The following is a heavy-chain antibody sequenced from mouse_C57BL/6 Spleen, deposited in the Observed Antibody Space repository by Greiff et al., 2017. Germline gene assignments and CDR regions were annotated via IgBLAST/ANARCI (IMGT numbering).Heavy chain of an antibody. CDR2: IYPGSGST. V-gene: IGHV1-55*01. CDR3: ARLTTVVAKEDY. J-gene: IGHJ2*01. CDR1: GYTFTSYW. D-gene: IGHD1-1*01. Sequence: QVQLQQPGAELVKPGASVKMSCKASGYTFTSYWLTWVKQRPGQGLEWIGDIYPGSGSTNYNEKFKSKATLTVDTSSSTAYMQLSSLTSEDSAVYYGARLTTVVAKEDYWGQGTTLTVSS.